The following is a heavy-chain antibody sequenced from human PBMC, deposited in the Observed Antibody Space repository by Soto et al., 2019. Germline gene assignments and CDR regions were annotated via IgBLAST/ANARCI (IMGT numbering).Heavy chain of an antibody. J-gene: IGHJ4*02. CDR1: GGIFTNNA. Sequence: QVQVVQSGAEVKKPGSSVKVSCKVSGGIFTNNAISWVRQAPGQGLEWLGGVIPLFDTANYAQSFQDRVTISADKSTNTAYMELSSLRSEDTALYYCATWRTYSGSYCFDYWGQGTLVSVSS. CDR2: VIPLFDTA. CDR3: ATWRTYSGSYCFDY. V-gene: IGHV1-69*06. D-gene: IGHD1-26*01.